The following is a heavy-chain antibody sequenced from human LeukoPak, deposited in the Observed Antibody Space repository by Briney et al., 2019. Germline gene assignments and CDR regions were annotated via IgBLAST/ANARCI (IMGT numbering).Heavy chain of an antibody. CDR2: IYYSGST. CDR1: GGSISSHY. Sequence: SETLSLTCTVSGGSISSHYWSWIRQPPGKGLEWIGYIYYSGSTNYNPSLKSRVTISVDTSKNQFSLKLSSVTAADTAVYYCARDFDRYSSSWYTNWGQGTLVTVSS. J-gene: IGHJ4*02. CDR3: ARDFDRYSSSWYTN. D-gene: IGHD6-13*01. V-gene: IGHV4-59*11.